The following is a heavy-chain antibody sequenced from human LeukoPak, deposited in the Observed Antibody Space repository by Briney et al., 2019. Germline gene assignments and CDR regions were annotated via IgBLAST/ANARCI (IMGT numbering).Heavy chain of an antibody. CDR1: GGSISSYY. V-gene: IGHV4-4*07. CDR3: ARDVDDYGDYGGYFDY. Sequence: PSETLSLTCTVSGGSISSYYWSWIRQPAGKGLEGIGRIYTSGSTNYNPSLKSRVTMSVDTSKNQFSLKLSSVTAADTAVYYCARDVDDYGDYGGYFDYWGQGTLVTVSS. J-gene: IGHJ4*02. CDR2: IYTSGST. D-gene: IGHD4-17*01.